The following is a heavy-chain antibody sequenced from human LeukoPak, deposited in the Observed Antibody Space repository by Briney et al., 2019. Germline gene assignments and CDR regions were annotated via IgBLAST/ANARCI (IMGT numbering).Heavy chain of an antibody. CDR3: ARRGVIGAFDI. CDR1: DGSISSGDYY. D-gene: IGHD3-10*01. CDR2: IYYSGST. Sequence: PSETLSLTCTVSDGSISSGDYYWSWIRQPPGKSLEWIGYIYYSGSTYYNPSLKSRVTISVDTSKNQFSLKLSSVTAADTAVYYCARRGVIGAFDIWGQGTMVTVSS. J-gene: IGHJ3*02. V-gene: IGHV4-30-4*01.